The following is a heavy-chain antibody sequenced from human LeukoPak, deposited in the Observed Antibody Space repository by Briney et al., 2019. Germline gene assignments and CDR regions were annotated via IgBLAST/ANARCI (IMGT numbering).Heavy chain of an antibody. CDR1: GFTFSSYA. V-gene: IGHV3-23*01. J-gene: IGHJ4*02. CDR3: AKQLGYCSSTSCYELYFDY. CDR2: ISGSGGST. D-gene: IGHD2-2*01. Sequence: GGSLRLSCAASGFTFSSYAMSWVRQAPGKGLEWVSAISGSGGSTYYADSVKGRFTISRGNSKNTLYLQMNSLRAEDTAVYYCAKQLGYCSSTSCYELYFDYWGQGTLVTVSS.